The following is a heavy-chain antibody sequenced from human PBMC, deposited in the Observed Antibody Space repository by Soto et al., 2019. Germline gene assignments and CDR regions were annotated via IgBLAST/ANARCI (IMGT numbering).Heavy chain of an antibody. J-gene: IGHJ6*02. CDR3: AKDHYGLAIYGMDV. CDR1: GFTFDDYA. V-gene: IGHV3-9*01. CDR2: ITWNSGTI. Sequence: EVQLVESGGGLVQPGRSLRLSCAASGFTFDDYAMHWVRQTPGKGLEWVSGITWNSGTIGYADSVKSRFTISRDNGKKNLYLKMNSLIPEYTALYYCAKDHYGLAIYGMDVWGQGTTVTVSS. D-gene: IGHD3-10*01.